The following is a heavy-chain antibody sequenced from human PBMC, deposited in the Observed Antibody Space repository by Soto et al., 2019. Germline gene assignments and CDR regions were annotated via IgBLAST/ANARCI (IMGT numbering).Heavy chain of an antibody. CDR2: ITSSGDST. V-gene: IGHV3-23*01. Sequence: EVQLLESGGGLVQPGGSLRLSCAASGFTFKSYAMSWVRQAPGKGLEWVSVITSSGDSTYFADSVKGRFTISRDNSKNTLYLQLNSPRAEDTAIYYCTTGTLISGDYWGQGTLVTVSS. CDR3: TTGTLISGDY. CDR1: GFTFKSYA. D-gene: IGHD1-7*01. J-gene: IGHJ4*02.